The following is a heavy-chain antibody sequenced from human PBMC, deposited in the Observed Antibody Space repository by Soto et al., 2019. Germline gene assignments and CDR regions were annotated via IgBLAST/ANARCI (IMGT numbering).Heavy chain of an antibody. D-gene: IGHD6-13*01. J-gene: IGHJ6*02. CDR3: ARARIAAAGTRNYGMDV. Sequence: SVKVSCKASGGTFSSYAISWVRQAPGQGLEWMGGIIPIFGTANYAQKFQGRVTITADKSTSTAYMELSSLRSEDTAVYYCARARIAAAGTRNYGMDVWGQGTTVTVS. CDR1: GGTFSSYA. V-gene: IGHV1-69*06. CDR2: IIPIFGTA.